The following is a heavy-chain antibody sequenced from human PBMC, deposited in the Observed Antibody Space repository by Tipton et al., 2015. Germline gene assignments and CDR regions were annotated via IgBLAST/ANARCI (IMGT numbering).Heavy chain of an antibody. CDR1: GGSISSGSYY. D-gene: IGHD6-6*01. V-gene: IGHV4-39*01. Sequence: TLSLTCTVSGGSISSGSYYWTWIRQHPGKGLEWIGCIYYSGSTYYHPSLKGRVTFSVDTSKNQFSLNLNSVTAADTAVYFCARATPRIAVRPTYLDYWGQGTLVTVSS. J-gene: IGHJ4*02. CDR2: IYYSGST. CDR3: ARATPRIAVRPTYLDY.